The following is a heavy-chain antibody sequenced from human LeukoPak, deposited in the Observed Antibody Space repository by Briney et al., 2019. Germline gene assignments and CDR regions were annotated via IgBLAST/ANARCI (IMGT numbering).Heavy chain of an antibody. V-gene: IGHV3-7*01. J-gene: IGHJ4*02. CDR3: ARDLAVNADYDFWSGYYP. Sequence: GGSLRLSCVASGFTFSSYWMTWVRQAPGKGLEWLANIKEDGSIQYYLDSVKGRFTISRNNAKNSLYLQMNSLRAEDTAVYYCARDLAVNADYDFWSGYYPGGQGTLVTVSS. CDR1: GFTFSSYW. D-gene: IGHD3-3*01. CDR2: IKEDGSIQ.